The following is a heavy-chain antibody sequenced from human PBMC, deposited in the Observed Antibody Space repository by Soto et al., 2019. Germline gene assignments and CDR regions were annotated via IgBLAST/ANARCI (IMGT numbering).Heavy chain of an antibody. Sequence: ASVKVSCKASGYTFTGHYIHWVRQAPEQGPEWMGEIGPESGATRYAQRFQGRVTMTRDMSITTVYMELNNLSPDDTAVYYCGRGRSGQIVVFYWGQGTQVTVYS. CDR1: GYTFTGHY. CDR3: GRGRSGQIVVFY. V-gene: IGHV1-2*02. CDR2: IGPESGAT. D-gene: IGHD1-26*01. J-gene: IGHJ4*02.